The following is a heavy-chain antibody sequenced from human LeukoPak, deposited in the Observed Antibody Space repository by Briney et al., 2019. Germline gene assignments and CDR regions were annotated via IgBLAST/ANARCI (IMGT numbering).Heavy chain of an antibody. V-gene: IGHV4-59*11. Sequence: MPSETLSLTCTVSNGSISPHYWSWIRQPPHKGLEWIGYVFYTGGTNYNPSLKSRLTISVDTSKNQFSLKLRSVTAADTAVYYCARLSLRANYYYYGMDVWGQGTTVTVSS. J-gene: IGHJ6*02. D-gene: IGHD3-10*01. CDR1: NGSISPHY. CDR2: VFYTGGT. CDR3: ARLSLRANYYYYGMDV.